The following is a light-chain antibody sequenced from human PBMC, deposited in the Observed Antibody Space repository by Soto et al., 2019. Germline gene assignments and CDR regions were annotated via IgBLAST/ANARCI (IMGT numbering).Light chain of an antibody. CDR1: QGIYNY. CDR2: SAS. CDR3: QQFKDYVWT. J-gene: IGKJ1*01. Sequence: DIQLTQSPSFLSSSVGDGVTITCRASQGIYNYLAWYQQKPGQAPKLLIYSASTLHSGVPSRFSGSGSGTEFTLTISSLQPEDFATYYCQQFKDYVWTFGQGTKVDIK. V-gene: IGKV1-9*01.